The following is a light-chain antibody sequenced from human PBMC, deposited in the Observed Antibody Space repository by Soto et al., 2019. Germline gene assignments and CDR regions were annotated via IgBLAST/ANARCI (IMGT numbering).Light chain of an antibody. V-gene: IGKV3-20*01. CDR1: QSVSSSY. Sequence: EIVLTQSPGTLSLSPGERATLYCRASQSVSSSYLAWYQQKPGQAPRLLIYGASSRATGIPDRFSGSGSGTDFTLTISRLEPEDFAVYYCQQYGSSPAVTFGGGTKVEIQ. CDR3: QQYGSSPAVT. CDR2: GAS. J-gene: IGKJ4*01.